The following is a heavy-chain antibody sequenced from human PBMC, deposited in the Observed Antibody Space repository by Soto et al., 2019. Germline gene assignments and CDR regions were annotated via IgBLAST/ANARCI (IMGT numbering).Heavy chain of an antibody. Sequence: ASVKGSCKASGDTFASYGSSWVRQAPGKGLEWMGWISAYNGNTNYAQKLQGRVTMTTDTSTSTAYLQWSSLKASDTAMYFCASGGYLYGSHYWGQGTLVTVSS. J-gene: IGHJ4*02. D-gene: IGHD5-18*01. CDR2: ISAYNGNT. CDR1: GDTFASYG. V-gene: IGHV1-18*01. CDR3: ASGGYLYGSHY.